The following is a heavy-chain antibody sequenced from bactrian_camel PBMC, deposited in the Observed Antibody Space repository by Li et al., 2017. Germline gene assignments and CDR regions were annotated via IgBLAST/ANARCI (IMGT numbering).Heavy chain of an antibody. CDR3: TKDRSYGTRNWVQST. Sequence: DVQLVESGGGSVQAGGSLRLSCAASGAINNYALAWFRQTPGKEREGVAAIYTLGGQALYADSSKGRFTISQDTAKNTVDLQMNSLKPEDTAMYYCTKDRSYGTRNWVQSTRGQGTQVTVS. J-gene: IGHJ4*01. CDR2: IYTLGGQA. D-gene: IGHD3*01. V-gene: IGHV3S40*01. CDR1: GAINNYA.